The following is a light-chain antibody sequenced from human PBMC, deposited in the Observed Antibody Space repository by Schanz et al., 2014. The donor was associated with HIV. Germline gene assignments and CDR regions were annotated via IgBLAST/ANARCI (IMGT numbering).Light chain of an antibody. CDR2: DVS. V-gene: IGLV2-14*01. CDR3: SSYTSSSTYV. CDR1: SSDVGGYNY. J-gene: IGLJ1*01. Sequence: QSVLTQPASVSGSPGQSITISCTGSSSDVGGYNYVSWYQQYPGKAPTLIIYDVSDRPSGVSNRFSGSKSGNTASLTISGLQAEDEADYYCSSYTSSSTYVFGTGTKVTVL.